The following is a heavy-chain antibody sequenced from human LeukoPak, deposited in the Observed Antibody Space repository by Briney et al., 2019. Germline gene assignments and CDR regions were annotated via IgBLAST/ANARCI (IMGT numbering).Heavy chain of an antibody. Sequence: GGSLRLSCVASGFTFSSHGMHWVRQAPGKGLEWVAFIRYDGSNKYYADSVKGRFTISRDNSKNTLYLQMISLRAEDTAVYYCAKDRLRIAVARPDYWGQGTLVTVSS. J-gene: IGHJ4*02. D-gene: IGHD6-19*01. CDR1: GFTFSSHG. CDR3: AKDRLRIAVARPDY. CDR2: IRYDGSNK. V-gene: IGHV3-30*02.